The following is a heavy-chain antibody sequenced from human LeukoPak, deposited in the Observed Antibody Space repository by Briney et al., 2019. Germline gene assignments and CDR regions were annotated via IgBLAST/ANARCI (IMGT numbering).Heavy chain of an antibody. J-gene: IGHJ3*02. CDR3: AKDDAFDI. Sequence: GGSLRLSCAASGFTFDDYAMHWVRQAPGKGLEWVSGISWNSGSIGYADSVKGRFTISRDNAKNSLYLQMNSLRAEDTALYYCAKDDAFDIWGQGTMVTVSS. V-gene: IGHV3-9*01. CDR1: GFTFDDYA. CDR2: ISWNSGSI.